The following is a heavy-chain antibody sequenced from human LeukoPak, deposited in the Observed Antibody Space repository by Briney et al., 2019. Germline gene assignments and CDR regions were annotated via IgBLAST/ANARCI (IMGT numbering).Heavy chain of an antibody. J-gene: IGHJ3*02. CDR3: AKDDAFDI. Sequence: GGSLRLSCAASGFTFDDYAMHWVRQAPGKGLEWVSGISWNSGSIGYADSVKGRFTISRDNAKNSLYLQMNSLRAEDTALYYCAKDDAFDIWGQGTMVTVSS. V-gene: IGHV3-9*01. CDR1: GFTFDDYA. CDR2: ISWNSGSI.